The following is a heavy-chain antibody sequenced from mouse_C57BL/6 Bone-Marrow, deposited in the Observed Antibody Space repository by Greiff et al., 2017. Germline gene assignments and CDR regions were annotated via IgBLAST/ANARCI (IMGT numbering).Heavy chain of an antibody. J-gene: IGHJ2*01. CDR2: IDPENGDT. V-gene: IGHV14-4*01. D-gene: IGHD1-1*01. CDR3: TTDYGSSFYFDY. CDR1: GFNIKDDY. Sequence: VQLKESGAELVRPGASVKLSCTASGFNIKDDYMHWVKQRPEQGLEWIGWIDPENGDTEYASKFQGKATITADTSSNTAYLQLSSLTSEDTAVYYCTTDYGSSFYFDYWGQGTTLTVSS.